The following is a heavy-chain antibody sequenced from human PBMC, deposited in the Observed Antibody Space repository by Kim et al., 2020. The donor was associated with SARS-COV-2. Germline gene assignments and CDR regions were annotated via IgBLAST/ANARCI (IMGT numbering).Heavy chain of an antibody. CDR1: GGTFSSYA. Sequence: SVKVSCKASGGTFSSYAISWVRQAPGQGLEWMGGIIPIFGTANYAQKFQGRVTITADESTSTAYMELSSLRSEDTAVYYCASFVAAAGTGAFDIWGQGTMVTVSS. CDR2: IIPIFGTA. D-gene: IGHD6-13*01. J-gene: IGHJ3*02. V-gene: IGHV1-69*13. CDR3: ASFVAAAGTGAFDI.